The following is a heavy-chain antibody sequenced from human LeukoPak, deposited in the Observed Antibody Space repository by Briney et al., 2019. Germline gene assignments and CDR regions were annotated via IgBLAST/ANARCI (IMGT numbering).Heavy chain of an antibody. CDR1: GYTFTSYY. D-gene: IGHD3-22*01. Sequence: ASVKVSCKASGYTFTSYYMHWVRQAPGQGLEWMGIINPSGGSTSYAQKFQGRVTMTTDTSTSTAYMELRSLRSDDTAVYYCAREIYDSSGYTTFDYWGQGTLVTVSS. CDR3: AREIYDSSGYTTFDY. J-gene: IGHJ4*02. V-gene: IGHV1-46*01. CDR2: INPSGGST.